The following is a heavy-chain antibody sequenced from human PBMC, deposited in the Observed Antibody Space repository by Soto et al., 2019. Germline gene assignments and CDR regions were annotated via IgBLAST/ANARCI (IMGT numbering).Heavy chain of an antibody. CDR2: IFHSGTT. CDR1: GADLNSGNDY. J-gene: IGHJ1*01. CDR3: ARGYPDYGEYFQH. D-gene: IGHD4-17*01. V-gene: IGHV4-31*03. Sequence: TQSLTCSVSGADLNSGNDYWSWIRQQSGKGLEWIGYIFHSGTTYYNPSLRSRISISLDKSKNQSSLRLSSVTAGDTAVYSCARGYPDYGEYFQHGGQGTLVTCSS.